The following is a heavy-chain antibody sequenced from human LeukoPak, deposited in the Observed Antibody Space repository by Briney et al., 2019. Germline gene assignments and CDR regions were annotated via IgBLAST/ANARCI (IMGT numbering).Heavy chain of an antibody. J-gene: IGHJ5*02. CDR2: IYYSGST. CDR1: GGSISSSSYY. Sequence: SETLSLTCTVSGGSISSSSYYWGWIRQPPGKGLEWIGSIYYSGSTYYNPSLKSRVTISVDTSKNQFSLKLSSVTAADTAVYYCARHFPQSSGYRFHLTGGGFDPWGQGTLVTVS. CDR3: ARHFPQSSGYRFHLTGGGFDP. D-gene: IGHD3-22*01. V-gene: IGHV4-39*01.